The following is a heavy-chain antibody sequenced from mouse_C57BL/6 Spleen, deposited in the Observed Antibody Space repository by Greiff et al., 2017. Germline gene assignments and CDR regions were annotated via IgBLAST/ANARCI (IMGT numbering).Heavy chain of an antibody. Sequence: VQLQQPGAERVRPGTSVKLSCKASGYTFTSYWMHWVKQRPGQGLEWIGVIDPSDSYTNYNQKFKGKATLTVDTSSSTAYMQLSSLTSEDSAVYYCARGERTYYGSSPVCDVWGTGTTVTVSS. J-gene: IGHJ1*03. CDR1: GYTFTSYW. CDR2: IDPSDSYT. D-gene: IGHD1-1*01. CDR3: ARGERTYYGSSPVCDV. V-gene: IGHV1-59*01.